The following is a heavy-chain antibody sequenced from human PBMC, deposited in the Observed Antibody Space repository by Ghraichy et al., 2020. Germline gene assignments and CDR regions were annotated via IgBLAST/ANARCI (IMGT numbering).Heavy chain of an antibody. V-gene: IGHV4-31*03. D-gene: IGHD3-3*01. CDR1: GGSISSGGYY. CDR2: IYYSGST. Sequence: SETLSLTCTVSGGSISSGGYYWSWIRQHPGKGLEWIGYIYYSGSTYYNPSLKSRVTISVDTSKNQFSLKLSSVTAADTAVYYCARAPATFYDFWSGFFDYWDQGTLVTVSS. CDR3: ARAPATFYDFWSGFFDY. J-gene: IGHJ4*02.